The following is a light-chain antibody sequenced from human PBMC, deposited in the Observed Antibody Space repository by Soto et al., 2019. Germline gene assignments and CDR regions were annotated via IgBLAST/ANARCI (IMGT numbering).Light chain of an antibody. CDR2: YDS. V-gene: IGLV3-21*04. CDR1: NLGSKN. CDR3: QVWDSSSDHVV. Sequence: SYELTQPPSVSVAPGKTATITCGGNNLGSKNVHWYQQRPGQAPVMVIYYDSDRPSGIPERFSGSSSGNTATLIITRVEAGDEADYHCQVWDSSSDHVVFGGGTKLTVL. J-gene: IGLJ2*01.